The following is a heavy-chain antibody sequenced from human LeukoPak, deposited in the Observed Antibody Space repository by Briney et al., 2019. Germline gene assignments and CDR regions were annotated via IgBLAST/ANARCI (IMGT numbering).Heavy chain of an antibody. J-gene: IGHJ4*02. V-gene: IGHV3-74*01. D-gene: IGHD2-15*01. CDR2: INSDGSST. Sequence: GGSLRLPCAASGFTFSNYWMHWVRQAPGKGLVWVSRINSDGSSTSYADSVKGRFTISRDNAKNTLYLQMNSLKAEDTAVYYCARAAAGRYFDCWGQGTLVTVSS. CDR1: GFTFSNYW. CDR3: ARAAAGRYFDC.